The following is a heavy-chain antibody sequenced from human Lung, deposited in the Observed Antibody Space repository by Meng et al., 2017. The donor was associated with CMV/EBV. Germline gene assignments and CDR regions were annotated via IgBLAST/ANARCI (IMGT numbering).Heavy chain of an antibody. J-gene: IGHJ4*02. CDR2: ISSSSTYI. CDR1: GFSFKDYS. D-gene: IGHD1-26*01. V-gene: IGHV3-21*01. CDR3: VFSGSHDYYFDS. Sequence: SRAASGFSFKDYSINWVRQAPGGGLEWVSSISSSSTYIYYADSVKGRFTISRDNAKNSLYLQLNSLGAEDTAVYYCVFSGSHDYYFDSLGQGTLVTVSS.